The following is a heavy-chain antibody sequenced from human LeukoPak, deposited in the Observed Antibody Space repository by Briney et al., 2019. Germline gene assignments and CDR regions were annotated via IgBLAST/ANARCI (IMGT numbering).Heavy chain of an antibody. Sequence: GGSLRLSCAASGFTFSSYWMSWVRQAPGKGLEWVANIKQEGSEKYYVDSVKGRFTISRDNAKNSLYLQMNSLRAEDTAVHYCARESDSSGFGAFDIWGQGTMVTVSS. CDR1: GFTFSSYW. CDR3: ARESDSSGFGAFDI. J-gene: IGHJ3*02. CDR2: IKQEGSEK. V-gene: IGHV3-7*04. D-gene: IGHD3-22*01.